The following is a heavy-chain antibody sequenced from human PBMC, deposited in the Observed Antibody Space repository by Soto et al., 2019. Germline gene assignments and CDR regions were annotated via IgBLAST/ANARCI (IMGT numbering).Heavy chain of an antibody. D-gene: IGHD6-25*01. CDR2: INGIDTGT. Sequence: GGSLRLSCAASGFTFSNCAMSWVRQAPGKGLEWVSGINGIDTGTFYADSVKGRFTISRDNSRNSLYLQMNSLRAEDTAVYYCARDLRRYSSVIYYYGMDVWGQGTTVTVSS. V-gene: IGHV3-23*01. CDR3: ARDLRRYSSVIYYYGMDV. CDR1: GFTFSNCA. J-gene: IGHJ6*02.